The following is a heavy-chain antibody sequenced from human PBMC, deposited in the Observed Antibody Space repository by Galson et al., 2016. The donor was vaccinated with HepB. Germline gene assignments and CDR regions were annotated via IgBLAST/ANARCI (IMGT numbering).Heavy chain of an antibody. J-gene: IGHJ1*01. CDR3: ATFDDYGDYGYFQY. CDR2: IYYTGDT. Sequence: TLSLTCTVSGGSVTASPYYYAWIRQPPGKGLEWIGYIYYTGDTYYNPSLKSRVSISVDTSENQFSLKLSSVTAADTAVYYCATFDDYGDYGYFQYWGQGTLVTVSS. CDR1: GGSVTASPYY. V-gene: IGHV4-31*03. D-gene: IGHD4-17*01.